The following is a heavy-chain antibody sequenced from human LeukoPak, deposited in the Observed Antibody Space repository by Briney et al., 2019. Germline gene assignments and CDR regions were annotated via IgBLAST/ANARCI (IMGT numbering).Heavy chain of an antibody. CDR3: AKAREFTMVRGVNFDY. J-gene: IGHJ4*02. Sequence: GGSLRLSCAASGFTFSSYGMHWVRQAPGKGLEWVAVISYDGSNKYYADSVKGRFTISRDNSKNTLYLQMNSLRAEDTAVYYCAKAREFTMVRGVNFDYWGQGTLVTVSS. CDR1: GFTFSSYG. CDR2: ISYDGSNK. D-gene: IGHD3-10*01. V-gene: IGHV3-30*18.